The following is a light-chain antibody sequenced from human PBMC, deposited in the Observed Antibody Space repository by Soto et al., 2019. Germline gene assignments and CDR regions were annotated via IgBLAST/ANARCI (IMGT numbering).Light chain of an antibody. CDR2: GAS. V-gene: IGKV3-20*01. Sequence: EIVLTQSPGTLFLSPGERATLSCRASQSVSSSYLAWYQQKPGQAPRLLIYGASSRATGIPDRFSGSGSGTDCTLTISRLEPEDFAVYYCQQYGSSPPITFGQGTRLEV. J-gene: IGKJ5*01. CDR3: QQYGSSPPIT. CDR1: QSVSSSY.